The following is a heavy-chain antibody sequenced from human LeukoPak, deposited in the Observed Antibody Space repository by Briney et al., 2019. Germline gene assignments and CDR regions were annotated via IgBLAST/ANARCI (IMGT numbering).Heavy chain of an antibody. V-gene: IGHV3-11*01. D-gene: IGHD3-22*01. J-gene: IGHJ4*02. Sequence: GGSLRLSCAASGFTFSDYYMSWIRQAPGKGLEWVSYISSSGSTIYYTDPVKGRFTISRDNAKNSLYLQMNSLRAEDTAVYYCARAHTYYYDSGPGYWGQGTLVTVSS. CDR1: GFTFSDYY. CDR2: ISSSGSTI. CDR3: ARAHTYYYDSGPGY.